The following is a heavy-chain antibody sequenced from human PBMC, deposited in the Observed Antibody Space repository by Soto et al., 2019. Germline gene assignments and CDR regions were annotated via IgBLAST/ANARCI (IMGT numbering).Heavy chain of an antibody. V-gene: IGHV1-69*13. D-gene: IGHD3-22*01. J-gene: IGHJ4*02. Sequence: ASVKVSCKASGGTFSSYAISWVRQAPGQGLEWMGGIIPIFGTANYAQKFQGRVTITADESTSTAYMELSSLRSEDTAVYYCASPYYYDSSGYYFSYFDYWGQGALVTVSS. CDR3: ASPYYYDSSGYYFSYFDY. CDR2: IIPIFGTA. CDR1: GGTFSSYA.